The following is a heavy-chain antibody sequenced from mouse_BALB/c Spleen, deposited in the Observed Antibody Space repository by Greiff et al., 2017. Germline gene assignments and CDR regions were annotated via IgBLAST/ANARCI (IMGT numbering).Heavy chain of an antibody. CDR3: ARTPYYYGSTWFAY. J-gene: IGHJ3*01. CDR2: ISSGSSTI. Sequence: EVKLVESGGGLVQPGGSRKLSCAASGFTFSSFGMHWVRQAPEKGLEWVAYISSGSSTIYYADTVKGRFTISRDNPKNTLFLQMTSLRSEDTAMYYCARTPYYYGSTWFAYWGQGTLVTVSA. D-gene: IGHD1-1*01. CDR1: GFTFSSFG. V-gene: IGHV5-17*02.